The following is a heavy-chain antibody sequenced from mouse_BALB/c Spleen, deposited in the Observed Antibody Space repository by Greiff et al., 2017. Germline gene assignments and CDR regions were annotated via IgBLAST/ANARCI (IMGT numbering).Heavy chain of an antibody. Sequence: QVQLQQPGAELVRPGASVKLSCKASGYTFTSYWINWVKQRPGQGLEWIGNIYPSDSYTNYNQKFKDKATLTVDKSSSTAYMQLSSPTSEDSAVYYCTRGGYGSSLDYWGQGTTLTVSS. V-gene: IGHV1-69*02. D-gene: IGHD1-1*01. CDR2: IYPSDSYT. CDR1: GYTFTSYW. CDR3: TRGGYGSSLDY. J-gene: IGHJ2*01.